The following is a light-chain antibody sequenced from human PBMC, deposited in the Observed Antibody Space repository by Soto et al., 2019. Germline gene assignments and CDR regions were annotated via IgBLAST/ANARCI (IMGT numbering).Light chain of an antibody. Sequence: EIVLTQSPATLSLSPGERATLSCRASQSVRSYLAWYQQKPGQAPRLLIYDASNRATGIPARFSGSGSGTDFTLTISSLEPEDFAVYYCQQYGSSPNTFGQGTRLEIK. CDR3: QQYGSSPNT. CDR1: QSVRSY. V-gene: IGKV3-11*01. CDR2: DAS. J-gene: IGKJ5*01.